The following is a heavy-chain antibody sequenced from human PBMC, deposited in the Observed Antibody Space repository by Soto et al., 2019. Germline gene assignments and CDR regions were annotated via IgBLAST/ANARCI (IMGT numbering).Heavy chain of an antibody. CDR2: IDGDGTST. CDR1: GFTLSGYW. V-gene: IGHV3-74*01. D-gene: IGHD4-4*01. CDR3: ARDPRNLGLDP. J-gene: IGHJ5*02. Sequence: EGQLVESGGGSVQPGGSLRLSCAASGFTLSGYWMYWVRQSPGKGLVWVSRIDGDGTSTGYADSVKGRFTISRDNAKNTLYLQMNSLRAEDTAVYYCARDPRNLGLDPWGLGTLVTVSS.